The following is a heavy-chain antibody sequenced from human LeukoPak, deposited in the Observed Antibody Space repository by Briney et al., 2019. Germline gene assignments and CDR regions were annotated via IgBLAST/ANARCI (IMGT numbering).Heavy chain of an antibody. Sequence: GGSLRLSCAASGFTFSSYGMHWVRQAPGKGLEWVAVISYDGSNKYYADSVKGRFTISRDNSKNTLYLQMNSLRAEDTAVYYCAKGSPYGSGSYWVDYWGQGTLVTVSS. J-gene: IGHJ4*02. CDR2: ISYDGSNK. V-gene: IGHV3-30*18. CDR3: AKGSPYGSGSYWVDY. CDR1: GFTFSSYG. D-gene: IGHD3-10*01.